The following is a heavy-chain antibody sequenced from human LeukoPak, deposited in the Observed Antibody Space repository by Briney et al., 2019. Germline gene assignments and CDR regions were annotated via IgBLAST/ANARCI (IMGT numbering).Heavy chain of an antibody. D-gene: IGHD2-21*01. CDR1: GFALSGYW. CDR2: IKYDGSEQ. V-gene: IGHV3-7*03. Sequence: GGSLRLSCAASGFALSGYWMSWVRQAPGKGLEWVANIKYDGSEQHYVDSVRGRFTISKDNSESSLYLQMNSLRAEDTAVYYCAREAVEGIVVAFDYWGQGTLVAVSS. J-gene: IGHJ4*02. CDR3: AREAVEGIVVAFDY.